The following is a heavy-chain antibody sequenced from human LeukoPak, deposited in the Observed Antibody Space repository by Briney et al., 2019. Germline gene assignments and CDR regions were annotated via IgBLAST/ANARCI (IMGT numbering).Heavy chain of an antibody. Sequence: SETLSLTCTVSDGSISSFYWSWIRQPPGKGLEYIGYISYSGTTSYNPSLKSRVTISVDTSKNQFSLKLTSVTAADTAVYYCARDKGLPQAFDIWGQGTMVTVSS. CDR2: ISYSGTT. V-gene: IGHV4-59*01. J-gene: IGHJ3*02. CDR1: DGSISSFY. D-gene: IGHD5/OR15-5a*01. CDR3: ARDKGLPQAFDI.